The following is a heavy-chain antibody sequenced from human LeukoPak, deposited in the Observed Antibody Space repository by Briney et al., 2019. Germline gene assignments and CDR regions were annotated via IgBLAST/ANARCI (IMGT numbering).Heavy chain of an antibody. J-gene: IGHJ5*02. CDR2: ISAYNGNT. CDR3: ARWGWFGELLNWFDP. D-gene: IGHD3-10*01. V-gene: IGHV1-18*01. Sequence: ASVKVSCKASGYTFTSYGISWVRQAPGQGLEWMGWISAYNGNTNYAQKLQGRVTMTTDTSTSTAYMELRSLRSDDTAVYYCARWGWFGELLNWFDPWGQGTLVTVSS. CDR1: GYTFTSYG.